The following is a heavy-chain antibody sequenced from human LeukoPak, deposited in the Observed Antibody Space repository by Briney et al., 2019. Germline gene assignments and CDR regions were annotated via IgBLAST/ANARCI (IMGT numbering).Heavy chain of an antibody. CDR3: ARQRKTLLTVGVRSATLFDY. V-gene: IGHV4-34*01. CDR1: GGSFSNFY. D-gene: IGHD2-2*01. Sequence: PSETLSLTCAVYGGSFSNFYWTWIRQPPGKGLEWMGEISDRGFTNYNPSLESRVTISTDASKNQFSLTLNSVTAADTAVYYCARQRKTLLTVGVRSATLFDYWGQGTLVTVSS. CDR2: ISDRGFT. J-gene: IGHJ4*02.